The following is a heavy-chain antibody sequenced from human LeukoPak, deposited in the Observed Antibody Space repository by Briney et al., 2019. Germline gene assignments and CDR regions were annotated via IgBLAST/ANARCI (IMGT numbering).Heavy chain of an antibody. J-gene: IGHJ4*02. Sequence: PGGSLRLSCAASGFTFSRYSMDWVRQAPGKGLEWVSFISSSYSTIYYADSVKGRFTISRDNAKNSLYLQMNSLRAEDTAVYYCAGDFYGDYFFEYWGQGTLVTVSS. CDR3: AGDFYGDYFFEY. CDR2: ISSSYSTI. CDR1: GFTFSRYS. V-gene: IGHV3-48*01. D-gene: IGHD4-17*01.